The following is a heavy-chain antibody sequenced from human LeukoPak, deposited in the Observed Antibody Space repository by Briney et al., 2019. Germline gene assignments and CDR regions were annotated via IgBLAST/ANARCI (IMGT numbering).Heavy chain of an antibody. Sequence: SETLSLTCTVSGGSISSYYWSWIRQPPGKGLEWIGYIYYSGSTNYNPSLKSRVTISVDTSKNQFSLKLSSVTAADTAVYYCARDSRGSGYEVDYWGQGTLVTVSS. CDR3: ARDSRGSGYEVDY. V-gene: IGHV4-59*01. CDR2: IYYSGST. J-gene: IGHJ4*02. D-gene: IGHD5-12*01. CDR1: GGSISSYY.